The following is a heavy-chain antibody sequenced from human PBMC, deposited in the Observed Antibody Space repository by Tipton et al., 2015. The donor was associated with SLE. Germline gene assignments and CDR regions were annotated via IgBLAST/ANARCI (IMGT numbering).Heavy chain of an antibody. CDR2: INPSGGST. J-gene: IGHJ4*02. CDR3: ARASGGAPGDY. D-gene: IGHD1-14*01. V-gene: IGHV1-46*01. Sequence: QLVQSGAEVKKPGASVEVSCKASGYTFTSYYMHWVRQAPGQGLEWMGIINPSGGSTSYAQKFQGRVTMTRDTSTSTVYMELSSLRSEDTAVYYCARASGGAPGDYWGQGTLVTVSS. CDR1: GYTFTSYY.